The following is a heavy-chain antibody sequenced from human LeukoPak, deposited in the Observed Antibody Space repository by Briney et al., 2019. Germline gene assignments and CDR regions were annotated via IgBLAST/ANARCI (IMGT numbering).Heavy chain of an antibody. CDR1: GYSISSGYY. V-gene: IGHV4-38-2*01. J-gene: IGHJ4*02. CDR3: ARLLHYDFWSGYQYYFDY. Sequence: PSETLSLTCAVSGYSISSGYYWGWIRQPPGKGLEWIGSIYHSGSTYYNPSLKSRVTISVDTSKNQFSLKLGSATAADTAVYYCARLLHYDFWSGYQYYFDYWGQGTLVTVSS. CDR2: IYHSGST. D-gene: IGHD3-3*01.